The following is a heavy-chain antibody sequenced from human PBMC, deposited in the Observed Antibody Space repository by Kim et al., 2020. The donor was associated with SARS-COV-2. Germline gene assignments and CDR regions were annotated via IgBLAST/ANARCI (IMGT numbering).Heavy chain of an antibody. CDR2: IWYDGSNK. CDR1: GFTFSSYG. V-gene: IGHV3-33*01. J-gene: IGHJ6*03. D-gene: IGHD3-22*01. CDR3: ARDPMIVVVTGTHYYYMDV. Sequence: GGSLRLSCAASGFTFSSYGMHWVRQAPGKGLEWVAVIWYDGSNKYYADSVKGRFTISRDNSKNTLYLQMNSLRAEDTAVYYCARDPMIVVVTGTHYYYMDVWGKGTTVTVSS.